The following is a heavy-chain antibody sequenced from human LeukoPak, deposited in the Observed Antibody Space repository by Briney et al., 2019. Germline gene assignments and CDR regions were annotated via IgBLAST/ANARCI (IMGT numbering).Heavy chain of an antibody. CDR1: GYTFTGYY. V-gene: IGHV1-2*06. CDR3: ARSSVLRYYDSSGYHDAFDI. Sequence: ASVKVSCKASGYTFTGYYMHWVRQAPGQGLEWMGRINPNSGGTNYAQKFQGRVTMTRDTSISTAYMELSRLRSDDTAVYYCARSSVLRYYDSSGYHDAFDIWGQGTMVTVPS. D-gene: IGHD3-22*01. J-gene: IGHJ3*02. CDR2: INPNSGGT.